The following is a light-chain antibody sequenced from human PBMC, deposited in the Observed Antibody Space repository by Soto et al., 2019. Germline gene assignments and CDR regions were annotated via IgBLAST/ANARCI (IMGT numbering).Light chain of an antibody. J-gene: IGKJ2*01. Sequence: DIQMTQSPSTLSASVRDRVTITCRASQTINSWLAWYQQRPGKAPRLLIYKASTLESGVPSRFSGSGSGTEFTLTISTLQPDDFATYYGQQYDSIPYTVGQGTKLDIK. CDR3: QQYDSIPYT. CDR1: QTINSW. CDR2: KAS. V-gene: IGKV1-5*03.